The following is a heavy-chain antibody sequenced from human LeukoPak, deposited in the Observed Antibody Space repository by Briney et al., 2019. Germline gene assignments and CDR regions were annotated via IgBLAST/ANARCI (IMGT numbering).Heavy chain of an antibody. J-gene: IGHJ5*02. V-gene: IGHV4-59*01. D-gene: IGHD6-13*01. Sequence: SQTLSLTSTVSRGSISGYYWSWISQPPRKGLERIGYIYYSGSTNYNPSLRSRVTISVDTSKNQFSLKLSSVTAADTAVYYCARGCSAGTPHNWFDPWGQGTLVTVSS. CDR3: ARGCSAGTPHNWFDP. CDR2: IYYSGST. CDR1: RGSISGYY.